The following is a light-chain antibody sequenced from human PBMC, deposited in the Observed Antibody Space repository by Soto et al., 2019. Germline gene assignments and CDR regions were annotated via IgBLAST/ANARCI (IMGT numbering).Light chain of an antibody. V-gene: IGLV4-69*01. CDR3: QTWGTGMV. CDR2: LNSDGSH. Sequence: QLVLTQSPSASASLGASVKLTCILSSGHSSYAIAWHQQQPEKGLRYLMKLNSDGSHSKGDGIPDRFSGSSSGAERYLTISSLQSEDEADYYCQTWGTGMVFGGRTKLTVL. J-gene: IGLJ2*01. CDR1: SGHSSYA.